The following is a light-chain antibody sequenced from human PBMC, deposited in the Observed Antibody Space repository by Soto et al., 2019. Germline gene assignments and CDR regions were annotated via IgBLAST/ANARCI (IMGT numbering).Light chain of an antibody. J-gene: IGKJ2*03. CDR1: QSVYSRY. Sequence: EIVLTQSPDTLSLSPGERATLSCRASQSVYSRYLAGYPQKTGQAPRLVIHAVSRRATGIPDRFSGSGSGREFTLTNRTLEPEDFAHYYCQQYCNLPRYSFCRGTKLQIK. CDR3: QQYCNLPRYS. V-gene: IGKV3-20*01. CDR2: AVS.